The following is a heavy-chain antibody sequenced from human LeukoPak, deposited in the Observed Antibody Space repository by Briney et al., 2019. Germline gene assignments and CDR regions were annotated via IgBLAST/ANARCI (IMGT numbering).Heavy chain of an antibody. CDR2: ISAYNGNT. CDR1: GYTFTSYG. J-gene: IGHJ3*02. Sequence: ASVKVSCKASGYTFTSYGISWVRQAPGQGLEWMGWISAYNGNTNYAQKLQGRVTMTTDTSTSTAYMELRSLRSDDTAVYYCAKHREWLRPGGDAFDIWGQGTMVTVSS. CDR3: AKHREWLRPGGDAFDI. D-gene: IGHD5-12*01. V-gene: IGHV1-18*01.